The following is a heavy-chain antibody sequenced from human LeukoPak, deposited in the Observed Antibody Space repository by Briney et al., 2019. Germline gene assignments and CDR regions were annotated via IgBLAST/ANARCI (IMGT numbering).Heavy chain of an antibody. Sequence: GGSLRLSCAASGFTFDDYSVHWVRQGPGKGLEWVSVISWDGGSTSYADSVKGRFTISRDNSKNSLYLQMNSLRSEDSALYYCAKDGGGVDYWGQGTLVTVSS. J-gene: IGHJ4*02. CDR3: AKDGGGVDY. CDR1: GFTFDDYS. D-gene: IGHD3-16*01. V-gene: IGHV3-43*01. CDR2: ISWDGGST.